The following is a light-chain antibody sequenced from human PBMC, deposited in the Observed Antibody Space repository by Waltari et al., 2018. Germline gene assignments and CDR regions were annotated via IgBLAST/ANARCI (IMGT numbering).Light chain of an antibody. CDR2: WAT. Sequence: DIVMTHSPDSLAVSLGERATINCKSSQSVLYTSNNKNYLAWYQQKPGQPPKLIIYWATTRESGVPDRFSGSASGTDFTLTISSLQAEDVAVYFCQQYYNTPYTFGQGTKLEIK. CDR3: QQYYNTPYT. V-gene: IGKV4-1*01. CDR1: QSVLYTSNNKNY. J-gene: IGKJ2*01.